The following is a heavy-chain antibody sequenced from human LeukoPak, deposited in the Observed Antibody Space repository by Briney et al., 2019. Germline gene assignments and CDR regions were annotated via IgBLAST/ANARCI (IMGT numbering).Heavy chain of an antibody. Sequence: PGGSLRLSCAASGFTFDRFTIHWVRQPPGKGLEWIGSIYHSGSTYYNPSLKSRVTISVDTSKNQFSLKLSSVTAADTAVYYCARVSQLGPHGAFDIWGQGTMVTVSS. CDR3: ARVSQLGPHGAFDI. V-gene: IGHV4-38-2*01. CDR2: IYHSGST. D-gene: IGHD6-6*01. CDR1: GFTFDRFTI. J-gene: IGHJ3*02.